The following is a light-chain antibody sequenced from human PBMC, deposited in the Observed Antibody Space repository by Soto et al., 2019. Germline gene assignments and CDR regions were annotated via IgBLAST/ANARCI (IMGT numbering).Light chain of an antibody. Sequence: EIVLTQSPATLSLSPGERVTLSCGASQSVSSTSIAWYQQKPGQAPRLLIYGASTRATGIPARFSGSGSGTEFTLTISSLQSEDFAVYYCQQYNNWPPGNTFGQGTRLEIK. V-gene: IGKV3-15*01. CDR2: GAS. CDR1: QSVSST. J-gene: IGKJ5*01. CDR3: QQYNNWPPGNT.